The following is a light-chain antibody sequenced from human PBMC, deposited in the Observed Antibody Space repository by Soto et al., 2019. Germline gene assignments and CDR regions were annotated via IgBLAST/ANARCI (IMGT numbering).Light chain of an antibody. J-gene: IGLJ1*01. Sequence: QSVLTQPPSASGTPGQRVTISCSGSSSNIGSNTVNWYQQVPGTAPRFLIYSDNQRPSGVPDRVSGSKSGTSASLAISGLQSEDEADYYCAAWDDSLNAYVLGTGTKVTVL. CDR1: SSNIGSNT. CDR2: SDN. CDR3: AAWDDSLNAYV. V-gene: IGLV1-44*01.